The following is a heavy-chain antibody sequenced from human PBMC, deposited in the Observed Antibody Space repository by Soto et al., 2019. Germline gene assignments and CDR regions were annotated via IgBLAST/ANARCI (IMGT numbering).Heavy chain of an antibody. D-gene: IGHD5-18*01. Sequence: SVKVSCKASGGTFSSYAISWVRQAPGQGLEWMGGIIPIFGTANYAQKFQGRVTITADESTSTAYMGLSSLRSEDTAVYYCATCGYSYGWDLDYWGQGTLVTVS. CDR3: ATCGYSYGWDLDY. J-gene: IGHJ4*02. CDR2: IIPIFGTA. CDR1: GGTFSSYA. V-gene: IGHV1-69*13.